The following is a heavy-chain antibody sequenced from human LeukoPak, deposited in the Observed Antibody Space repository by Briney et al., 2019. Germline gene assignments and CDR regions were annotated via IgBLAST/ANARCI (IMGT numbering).Heavy chain of an antibody. V-gene: IGHV3-23*01. J-gene: IGHJ6*03. CDR1: GFTFSSYA. CDR2: ISGSGGST. CDR3: AKDSGSGYYYYMDV. Sequence: PGGSLRLSCAASGFTFSSYAMSWVRQAPGKGLEWVSAISGSGGSTYYADSVKGRITISRDNSKNTLYLQMNSLRAEDTAVYYCAKDSGSGYYYYMDVWGKGTTVTVSS. D-gene: IGHD3-10*01.